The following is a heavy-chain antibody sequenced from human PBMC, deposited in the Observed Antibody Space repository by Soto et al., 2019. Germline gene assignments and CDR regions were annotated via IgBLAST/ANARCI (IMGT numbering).Heavy chain of an antibody. CDR2: IIPIFGTA. CDR1: GGTFSSYA. J-gene: IGHJ3*02. D-gene: IGHD3-3*01. V-gene: IGHV1-69*06. Sequence: QVQLVQSGAEVKKPGSSVKVSCKASGGTFSSYAISWVRQAPGQGLEWMGGIIPIFGTANYAQKFQGRVTITADKSTSTADMELSRLRSEDTAVYYCARRYDLWSETKAFDIWGQGTMVTVSS. CDR3: ARRYDLWSETKAFDI.